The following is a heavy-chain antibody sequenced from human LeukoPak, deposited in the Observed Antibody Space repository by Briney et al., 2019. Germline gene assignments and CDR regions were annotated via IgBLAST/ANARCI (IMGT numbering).Heavy chain of an antibody. J-gene: IGHJ4*02. Sequence: PSETLSLTCAVYGGSFSGYYWSWIRQPPGKGLEWIGEINHSGSTNYNPSLKSRVTISVDMSKNQFSLKLSSVTAADTAVYYCARGRKGEPRDFDYWGQGILVTVSS. D-gene: IGHD3-16*01. CDR3: ARGRKGEPRDFDY. CDR2: INHSGST. CDR1: GGSFSGYY. V-gene: IGHV4-34*01.